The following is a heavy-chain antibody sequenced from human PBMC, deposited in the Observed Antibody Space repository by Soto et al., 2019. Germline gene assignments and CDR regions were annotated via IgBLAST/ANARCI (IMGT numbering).Heavy chain of an antibody. J-gene: IGHJ5*02. CDR1: GGSFSGYY. CDR2: INHSGST. V-gene: IGHV4-34*01. Sequence: SETLSLTCAAYGGSFSGYYWGWIRQPPGKGLEWIGEINHSGSTNYNPSLKSRVTISVDTSNNQFSLKLSSVTAADTAVYYCARVPAAKEGNWFDPRGQGTPGTAPQ. D-gene: IGHD2-2*01. CDR3: ARVPAAKEGNWFDP.